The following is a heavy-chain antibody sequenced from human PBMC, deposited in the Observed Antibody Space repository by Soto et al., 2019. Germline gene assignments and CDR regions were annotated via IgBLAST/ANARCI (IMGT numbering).Heavy chain of an antibody. V-gene: IGHV3-11*05. J-gene: IGHJ4*02. Sequence: QVQLVESGGGLVKLEGSRRLSCAASGFTSSDYNLSWIRRAQGKGLEWVSYISSSSSYTNYADSVKGRFTISRDNAKNSLYLQMNSLRAEDTAVYYCARDASRRYFDYWGQGTLVTVSS. CDR2: ISSSSSYT. CDR1: GFTSSDYN. CDR3: ARDASRRYFDY.